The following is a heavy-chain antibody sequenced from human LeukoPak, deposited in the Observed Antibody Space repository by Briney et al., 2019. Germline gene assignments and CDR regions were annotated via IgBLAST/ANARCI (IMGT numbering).Heavy chain of an antibody. CDR3: AGVSGWNTSSWYYYYYMDV. D-gene: IGHD6-13*01. J-gene: IGHJ6*03. Sequence: GGSLRLSCAASGFTFSTYEMNWVRQAPGKGLEWVSYISSRGSPIYYADSVKGRFTISRDNAKNSLYLQMNSLRAEDTAVYYCAGVSGWNTSSWYYYYYMDVWGKGTTVTISS. CDR2: ISSRGSPI. V-gene: IGHV3-48*03. CDR1: GFTFSTYE.